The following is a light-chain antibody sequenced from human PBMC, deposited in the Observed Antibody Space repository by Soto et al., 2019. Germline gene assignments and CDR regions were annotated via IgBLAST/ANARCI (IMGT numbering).Light chain of an antibody. CDR3: ETWDSNIGV. CDR1: SGHSSYI. V-gene: IGLV4-60*02. J-gene: IGLJ3*02. CDR2: LEGSGSY. Sequence: QSVLTQSSSASASLGSSVKLTCTLSSGHSSYIIAWHQQQPGKAPRYLMKLEGSGSYNKGSGVPDRFSGSSSGADRYLTISTLQFEDEADYYCETWDSNIGVFGGGTKLTVL.